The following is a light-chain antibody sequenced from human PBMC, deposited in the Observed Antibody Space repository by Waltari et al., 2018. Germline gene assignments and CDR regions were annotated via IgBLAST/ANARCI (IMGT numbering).Light chain of an antibody. CDR3: SSYTSSSALV. V-gene: IGLV2-14*03. CDR2: DVT. CDR1: SSDVGGYNH. Sequence: QSALTRSASVSGSPGQSITISCTGTSSDVGGYNHVSWYQQHPGKAPKLMIYDVTNRPSGVSNRFSGSKSGNTASLTISGLQAEDEADYYCSSYTSSSALVFGGGTKLTVL. J-gene: IGLJ2*01.